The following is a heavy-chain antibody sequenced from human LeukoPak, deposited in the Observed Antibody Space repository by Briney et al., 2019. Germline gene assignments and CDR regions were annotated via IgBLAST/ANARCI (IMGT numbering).Heavy chain of an antibody. D-gene: IGHD3-3*01. J-gene: IGHJ1*01. Sequence: ASVKVSRKASGYTFTSYYMHWVRQAPGQGLEWMGIINPSGGSTSYAQKFQGRVTMTRDTSTSTVYMELSSLRSEDTAVYYCARVAQSGYYNVYFQHWGQGTLVTVSS. CDR2: INPSGGST. CDR3: ARVAQSGYYNVYFQH. CDR1: GYTFTSYY. V-gene: IGHV1-46*01.